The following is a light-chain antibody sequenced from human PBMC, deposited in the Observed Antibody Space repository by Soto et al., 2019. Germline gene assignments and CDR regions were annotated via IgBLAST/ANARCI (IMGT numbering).Light chain of an antibody. CDR2: GAS. CDR3: QQRSNWPRT. Sequence: DIQMTHSPSSLSASLGDRVTISCRASQSIGKHLNWYQQKPGKAPKFLIYGASTLQSGVPSRFSGSGSGTDFTLTISSLEPEDFALYYCQQRSNWPRTFGQGTKVDIK. J-gene: IGKJ1*01. V-gene: IGKV1-39*01. CDR1: QSIGKH.